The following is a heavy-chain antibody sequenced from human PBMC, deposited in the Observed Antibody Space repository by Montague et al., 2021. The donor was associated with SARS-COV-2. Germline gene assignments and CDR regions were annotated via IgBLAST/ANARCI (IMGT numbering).Heavy chain of an antibody. V-gene: IGHV4-4*07. CDR1: GVSITSYY. Sequence: SETLSLTCSISGVSITSYYWSWVRQPAGKGLEWIGHIYASGSTNXSPSLKSRVRLSIDNPKNQFSLKLESLTAADPAVYYCVRDGGNWYYFDYWGQGALVTVSS. J-gene: IGHJ4*02. CDR2: IYASGST. D-gene: IGHD3-16*01. CDR3: VRDGGNWYYFDY.